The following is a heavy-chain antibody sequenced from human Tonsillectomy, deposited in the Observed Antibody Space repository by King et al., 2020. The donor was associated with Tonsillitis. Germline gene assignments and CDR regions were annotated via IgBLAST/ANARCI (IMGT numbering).Heavy chain of an antibody. V-gene: IGHV4-59*08. D-gene: IGHD6-19*01. CDR2: IYYSGST. CDR3: ARQPIPRSCWSNSPDWYFDL. CDR1: GGSISSYY. J-gene: IGHJ2*01. Sequence: HVQLQESGPGLVKPSETLSLTCTVSGGSISSYYWSWIRQPPGKGLEWIGYIYYSGSTNYNPSLKSRVTISVDTSKNQFSLKLSSVTAADTAVYYCARQPIPRSCWSNSPDWYFDLWGRGPLVTVSS.